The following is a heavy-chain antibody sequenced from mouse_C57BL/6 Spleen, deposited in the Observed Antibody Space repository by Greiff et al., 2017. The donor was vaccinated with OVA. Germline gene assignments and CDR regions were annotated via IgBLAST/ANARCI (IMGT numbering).Heavy chain of an antibody. J-gene: IGHJ1*03. CDR1: GFTFSDYG. CDR3: ASALYYVSSHLYFDV. D-gene: IGHD1-1*01. V-gene: IGHV5-17*01. Sequence: EVQVVESGGGLVKPGGSLKLSCAASGFTFSDYGMHWVRQAPEQGLEWVAYISSGSSTIYYADTVKGRFTISRDNAKNTLFLQRTSLRAEDAAIYDCASALYYVSSHLYFDVWGTGTTVTVSS. CDR2: ISSGSSTI.